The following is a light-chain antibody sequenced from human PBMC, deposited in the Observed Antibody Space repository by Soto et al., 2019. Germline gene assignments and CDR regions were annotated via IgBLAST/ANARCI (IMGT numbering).Light chain of an antibody. CDR1: QSVISQ. J-gene: IGKJ3*01. CDR2: DAS. V-gene: IGKV3-11*01. CDR3: QHRVNWPFT. Sequence: EIVLTQSPATLSLSPGEGATLSCRASQSVISQLAWYQQKPGQAPRLLIYDASNRATGIPARFSGSGSGTDFTLTISCLEPEDFAVYYCQHRVNWPFTFGPGTKVDIK.